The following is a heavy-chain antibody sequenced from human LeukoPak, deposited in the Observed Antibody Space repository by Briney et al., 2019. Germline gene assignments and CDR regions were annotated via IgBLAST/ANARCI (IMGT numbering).Heavy chain of an antibody. D-gene: IGHD4-17*01. CDR2: IRGSDGST. CDR3: AKDVYGDYGGLDY. J-gene: IGHJ4*02. Sequence: GGSLRLSCAAAGFPFSTYAMSWVRQAPGKGLEWVSSIRGSDGSTYYADSVKGRFAISRDNSKNTLYLQMNSLRAEDTAVYYCAKDVYGDYGGLDYWGQGTLVTVSS. CDR1: GFPFSTYA. V-gene: IGHV3-23*01.